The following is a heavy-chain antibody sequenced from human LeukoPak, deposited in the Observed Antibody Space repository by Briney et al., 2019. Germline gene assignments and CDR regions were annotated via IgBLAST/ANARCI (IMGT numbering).Heavy chain of an antibody. D-gene: IGHD3-16*02. CDR3: ARVISHGYSDS. Sequence: SETLSLTCSVSGGSIGRGSYYWSWIRQPPGKGLEWIGYIYYSGSTKYNPSLKSRVIIAVDTSKNQFSLKLSSVTAADTAIYYCARVISHGYSDSWGQGTLVTVSS. CDR2: IYYSGST. J-gene: IGHJ4*02. CDR1: GGSIGRGSYY. V-gene: IGHV4-61*01.